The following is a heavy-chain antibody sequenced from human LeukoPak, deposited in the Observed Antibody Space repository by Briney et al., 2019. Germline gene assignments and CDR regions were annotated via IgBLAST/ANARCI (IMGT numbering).Heavy chain of an antibody. V-gene: IGHV3-53*01. J-gene: IGHJ4*02. CDR3: ARGVEPLAANTLAY. CDR1: GFTVFTND. CDR2: LYSDGNT. Sequence: PGGSLRLSCAASGFTVFTNDMTWVRQAPGKGLEWVSVLYSDGNTKYAGSVQGRFTISRDNSKNTLYLEMNSLSPDDTAVYYCARGVEPLAANTLAYWGQGTLVTVSS. D-gene: IGHD1-14*01.